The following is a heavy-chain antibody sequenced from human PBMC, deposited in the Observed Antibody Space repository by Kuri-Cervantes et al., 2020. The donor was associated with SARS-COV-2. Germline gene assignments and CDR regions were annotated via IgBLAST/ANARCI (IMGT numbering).Heavy chain of an antibody. V-gene: IGHV3-21*04. CDR2: ISSSSSYI. CDR3: AKDYYRDYDILTGYHYYYYYGMDV. CDR1: GFTFSSYS. D-gene: IGHD3-9*01. Sequence: GESLKISCAASGFTFSSYSMNWVRQAPGKGLEWVSSISSSSSYIYYADSVKGRFTISRDNAKNSLYLQMNSLRAEDTAVYYCAKDYYRDYDILTGYHYYYYYGMDVWGQGTTVTVSS. J-gene: IGHJ6*02.